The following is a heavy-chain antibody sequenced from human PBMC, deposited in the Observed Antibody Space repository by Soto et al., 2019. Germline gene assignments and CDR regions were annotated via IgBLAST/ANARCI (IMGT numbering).Heavy chain of an antibody. Sequence: QVQLQQWGAGLLKPSETLSLTCAVYGGSFSGYYWSWIRQPPGKGLEGIGEINHSGSTNYNPSLKSRVTISVDMSKKQFSLKLSSVTAADTAVYYCARGGRQQLIPTPISYKIDYWGQGTLVTVSS. D-gene: IGHD6-13*01. J-gene: IGHJ4*02. CDR3: ARGGRQQLIPTPISYKIDY. V-gene: IGHV4-34*01. CDR1: GGSFSGYY. CDR2: INHSGST.